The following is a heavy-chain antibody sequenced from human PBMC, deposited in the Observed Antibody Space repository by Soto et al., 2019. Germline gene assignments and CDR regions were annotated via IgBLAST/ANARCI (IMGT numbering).Heavy chain of an antibody. CDR1: GFTFDDYA. CDR2: ISWNSGTI. CDR3: AKDATAAGTYAFDI. V-gene: IGHV3-9*01. J-gene: IGHJ3*02. D-gene: IGHD6-13*01. Sequence: EVQLVESGGGLVQPGRSLRLSCAASGFTFDDYAMHWVRQAPGKGLEWVSGISWNSGTIGYADSMKGRFTISRDNAKNSLYLQMNSLRAEDTALYYCAKDATAAGTYAFDIWGQGTMVTVSS.